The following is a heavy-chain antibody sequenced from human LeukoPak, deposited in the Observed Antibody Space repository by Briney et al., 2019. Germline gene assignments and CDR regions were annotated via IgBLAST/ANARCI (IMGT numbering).Heavy chain of an antibody. J-gene: IGHJ3*02. CDR1: GFTFDDYA. V-gene: IGHV3-21*06. D-gene: IGHD3-22*01. CDR2: VNPSHAYQ. CDR3: ARDRDYYDSDSFSPDAFDI. Sequence: PGGSLRLSCAASGFTFDDYAMHWVRQAPGKGLEWVSSVNPSHAYQFYADSVKGRFTISRDNVKNSLFLQMDSLRAGDTAVYYCARDRDYYDSDSFSPDAFDIWGQGTMVTVSS.